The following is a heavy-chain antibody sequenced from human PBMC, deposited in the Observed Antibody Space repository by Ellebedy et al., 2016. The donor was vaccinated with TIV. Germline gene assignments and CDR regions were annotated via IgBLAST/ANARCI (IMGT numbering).Heavy chain of an antibody. CDR1: GGSFNSYA. J-gene: IGHJ4*02. Sequence: SVKVSCXASGGSFNSYAITWVRQAPGQGLEWMGGIIPIFGTANYAQKFQGRVTISADKSTRTAYMELSSLRSEDTAVYYCARDFGIYYDSSGFYFWGQGTLVTVSS. V-gene: IGHV1-69*06. CDR3: ARDFGIYYDSSGFYF. D-gene: IGHD3-22*01. CDR2: IIPIFGTA.